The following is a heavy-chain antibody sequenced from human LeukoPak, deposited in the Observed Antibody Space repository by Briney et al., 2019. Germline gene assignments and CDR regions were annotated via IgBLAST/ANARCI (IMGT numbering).Heavy chain of an antibody. CDR1: GFTFSSYS. CDR2: IGGSGGST. Sequence: GGSLRLSCAASGFTFSSYSMNWVRQAPGKGLEWVSSIGGSGGSTYYADSVKGRFTISRDNSKNTLYLQMNSLRAEDTAVYYCAKVETAAAATLRGFDYWGQGTLVTVSS. D-gene: IGHD6-13*01. V-gene: IGHV3-23*01. CDR3: AKVETAAAATLRGFDY. J-gene: IGHJ4*02.